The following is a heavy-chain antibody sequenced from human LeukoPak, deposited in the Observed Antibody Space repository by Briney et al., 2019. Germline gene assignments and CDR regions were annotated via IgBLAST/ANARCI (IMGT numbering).Heavy chain of an antibody. CDR3: AREMGVVTAHGIDV. CDR2: IYYSGST. D-gene: IGHD4-23*01. Sequence: SETLSLTCIVSGVSISSISSNNYHWGWIRQPPGKGLEWIGSIYYSGSTYYNPSPKSRVTISVDTSKNQFSLKLSSVTAADTALYYCAREMGVVTAHGIDVWGQGTTVTVSS. V-gene: IGHV4-39*02. J-gene: IGHJ6*02. CDR1: GVSISSISSNNYH.